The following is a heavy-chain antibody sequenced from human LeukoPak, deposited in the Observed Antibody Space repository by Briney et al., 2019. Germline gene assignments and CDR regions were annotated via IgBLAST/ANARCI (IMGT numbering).Heavy chain of an antibody. CDR1: GGSITGGSYY. Sequence: PSETLSLTCTVSGGSITGGSYYWTWIRQSAGGGLEWIGRVYMNGHSNSNPSLENRVTISVDTSNNQFSLNLASVTAADTARYFCARGSCGVNCPKFNWLDTWGQGILVTVSS. CDR3: ARGSCGVNCPKFNWLDT. D-gene: IGHD2-21*01. V-gene: IGHV4-61*02. J-gene: IGHJ5*02. CDR2: VYMNGHS.